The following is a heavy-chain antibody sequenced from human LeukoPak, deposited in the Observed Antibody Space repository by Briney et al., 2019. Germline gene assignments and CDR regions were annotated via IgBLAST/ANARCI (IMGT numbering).Heavy chain of an antibody. CDR3: ARWGYYGSGSYPNWFDP. Sequence: SETLSLTCTVSGGSISSYYWSWIRQPPGKGLEWIGYIYYSGSTNYNPSLKSRATISVDTSKNQFSLKLSSVTAADTAVYYCARWGYYGSGSYPNWFDPWGQGTLVTVSS. D-gene: IGHD3-10*01. CDR1: GGSISSYY. J-gene: IGHJ5*02. V-gene: IGHV4-59*08. CDR2: IYYSGST.